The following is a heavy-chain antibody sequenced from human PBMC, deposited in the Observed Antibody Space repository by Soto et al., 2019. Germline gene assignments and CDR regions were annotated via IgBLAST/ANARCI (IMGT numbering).Heavy chain of an antibody. D-gene: IGHD4-4*01. CDR2: ISYDGSNK. J-gene: IGHJ6*02. CDR1: GFTFSSYG. CDR3: AKVSIAVTTYRYYGMDV. V-gene: IGHV3-30*18. Sequence: PGESLKISCAASGFTFSSYGMHWVRQAPGKGLEWVAVISYDGSNKYYADSVKGRFTISRDNSKNTLYLQMNSLRAEDTAVYYCAKVSIAVTTYRYYGMDVWGRGTTVTVSS.